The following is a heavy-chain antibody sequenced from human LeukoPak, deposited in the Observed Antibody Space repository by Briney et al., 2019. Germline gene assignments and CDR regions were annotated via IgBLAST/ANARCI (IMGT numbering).Heavy chain of an antibody. V-gene: IGHV1-3*01. CDR2: INAGNGNT. J-gene: IGHJ3*02. Sequence: GASVKVSCKASGYTFTSYAMHWVRQAPGQRLEWMGWINAGNGNTKYSQKFQGRVTITRDTSAGTAYMELSSLRSEDTAVYYCAGLGITMVRGAHDAFDIWGQGTMVTVSS. CDR1: GYTFTSYA. CDR3: AGLGITMVRGAHDAFDI. D-gene: IGHD3-10*01.